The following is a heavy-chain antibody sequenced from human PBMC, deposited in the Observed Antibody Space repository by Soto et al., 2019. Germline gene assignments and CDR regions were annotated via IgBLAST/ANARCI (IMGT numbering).Heavy chain of an antibody. CDR1: GGSISSSSYY. D-gene: IGHD3-16*02. J-gene: IGHJ4*02. CDR3: ARRMTYYDYIWGSYQYDY. V-gene: IGHV4-39*01. CDR2: IYSSGST. Sequence: SETLSLTCTVSGGSISSSSYYWGWIRQPPGKRLEWIGSIYSSGSTYYNPSLKSRVTISVATSKNQFSLNLSSVTAAVTAVYYCARRMTYYDYIWGSYQYDYWGQGTLVTVSS.